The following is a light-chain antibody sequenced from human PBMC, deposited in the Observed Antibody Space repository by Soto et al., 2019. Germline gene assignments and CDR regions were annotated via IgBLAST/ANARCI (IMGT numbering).Light chain of an antibody. CDR2: DAS. V-gene: IGKV1-5*01. J-gene: IGKJ1*01. CDR3: QQYGSSPWT. CDR1: QSITNR. Sequence: DIQMTQSPSTLSASVGDRVTITCRASQSITNRLAWYQQKPGKAPKVLIYDASSLESGVPSRFSGSGSGTDFTLTISRLEPEDFAVYYCQQYGSSPWTFGQGTKVDIK.